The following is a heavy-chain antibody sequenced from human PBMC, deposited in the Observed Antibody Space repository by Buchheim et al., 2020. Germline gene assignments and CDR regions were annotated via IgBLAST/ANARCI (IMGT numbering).Heavy chain of an antibody. CDR2: VSPNNGKT. CDR1: GYTFTSYD. V-gene: IGHV1-8*01. D-gene: IGHD6-6*01. CDR3: ARGSYSSSSHFDY. Sequence: QVQLVQSGAEVKKPGASVKVSCKASGYTFTSYDINWVRQATGQGLEWMGWVSPNNGKTAYAQKFQGRVTMTTSTSMRTAYMELSSLRSEDTAVYYCARGSYSSSSHFDYWGQGTL. J-gene: IGHJ4*02.